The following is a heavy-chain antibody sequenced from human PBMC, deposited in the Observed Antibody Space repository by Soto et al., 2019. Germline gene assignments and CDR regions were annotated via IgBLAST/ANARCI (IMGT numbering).Heavy chain of an antibody. V-gene: IGHV4-30-4*01. J-gene: IGHJ4*02. CDR1: GGSISSGDYY. D-gene: IGHD2-15*01. CDR2: IYYSGST. Sequence: PSETLSLTCTVSGGSISSGDYYWSWIRQPPGKGLEWIGYIYYSGSTYYNPSLKSRVTISVDTSKNQFSLKLSSVTAADTAAYYCARVSVAATPYFDYWGQGTLVTVSS. CDR3: ARVSVAATPYFDY.